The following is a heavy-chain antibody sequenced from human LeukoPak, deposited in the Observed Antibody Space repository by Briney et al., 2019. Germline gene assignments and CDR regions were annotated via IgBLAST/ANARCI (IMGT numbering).Heavy chain of an antibody. CDR1: GFTVSSNY. J-gene: IGHJ3*02. CDR2: IYSGGST. Sequence: TGGSLRLSCAASGFTVSSNYTSWVRQAPGKGLEWVSVIYSGGSTYYVDSVKGRFTISRDNSKNTLYLQMNSLRAEDTAVYYCARDQTFDIWGQGTMVTASS. V-gene: IGHV3-53*01. CDR3: ARDQTFDI.